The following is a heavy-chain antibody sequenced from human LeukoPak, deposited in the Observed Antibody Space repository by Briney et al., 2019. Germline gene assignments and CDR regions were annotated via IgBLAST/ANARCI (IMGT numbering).Heavy chain of an antibody. CDR3: ARDYEGYSSSSPWFDP. V-gene: IGHV4-59*01. Sequence: SKTLSLTCTVSGGSISSYYWSWIRQPPGKGLEWIGYIYYSGSTNYNPSLKSRVTISVDTSKNQFSLKLSSVTAADTAVYYCARDYEGYSSSSPWFDPWGQGTLVTVSS. CDR2: IYYSGST. J-gene: IGHJ5*02. CDR1: GGSISSYY. D-gene: IGHD6-6*01.